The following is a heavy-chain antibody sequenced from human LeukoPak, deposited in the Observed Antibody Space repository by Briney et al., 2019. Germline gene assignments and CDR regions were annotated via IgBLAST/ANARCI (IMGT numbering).Heavy chain of an antibody. Sequence: PSETLSLTCTVSGVSISSDGYYWSWLRQPAGKGLEWIGRIYTSGSTNYNPSLKSRVTMSVDTSKNQFSLKLSSVTAADTAVYYCARDKEQPGYYYYMDVWGKGTTVTVS. V-gene: IGHV4-61*02. CDR3: ARDKEQPGYYYYMDV. CDR1: GVSISSDGYY. D-gene: IGHD6-13*01. J-gene: IGHJ6*03. CDR2: IYTSGST.